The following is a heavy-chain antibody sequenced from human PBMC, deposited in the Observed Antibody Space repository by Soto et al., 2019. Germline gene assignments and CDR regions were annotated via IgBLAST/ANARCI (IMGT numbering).Heavy chain of an antibody. D-gene: IGHD6-13*01. V-gene: IGHV4-39*01. J-gene: IGHJ4*02. CDR3: ARIFYSSSWATFGN. Sequence: SETLSLTCTASGGSISSSSYYWGWIRQPPGKGLEWIGSIYYSGSTYYNPSLKSRVTMSVDTSKNQFSLKLSSVTAADTAVYYCARIFYSSSWATFGNWGQGTLVTVSS. CDR1: GGSISSSSYY. CDR2: IYYSGST.